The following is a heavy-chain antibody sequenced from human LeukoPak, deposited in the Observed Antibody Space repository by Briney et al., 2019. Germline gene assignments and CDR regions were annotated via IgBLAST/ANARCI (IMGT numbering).Heavy chain of an antibody. Sequence: PPGGSLRLSCVASGLSFSGQWLNWVRQAPGQGLEWVANIEHDGGEKYYVDSVKGRFTISRDDGQNSLSLHMNSVRAEDTAVYYCGYTNNFYHWGQGALVVVSA. CDR3: GYTNNFYH. D-gene: IGHD3-16*02. CDR1: GLSFSGQW. J-gene: IGHJ4*02. V-gene: IGHV3-7*01. CDR2: IEHDGGEK.